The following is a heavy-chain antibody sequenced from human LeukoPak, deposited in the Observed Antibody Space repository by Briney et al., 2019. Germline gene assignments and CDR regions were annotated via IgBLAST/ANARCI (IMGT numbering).Heavy chain of an antibody. J-gene: IGHJ4*02. CDR3: ARDSTATTTDY. CDR1: GFTVSSNY. Sequence: GGSLRLSCAASGFTVSSNYMTWVRQAPGKGLEWVSVIYSGDSTYYADSVKGRFTISRDSSKNTLYLQMNSPRAEDTAVYYCARDSTATTTDYWGQGALVTVSS. CDR2: IYSGDST. V-gene: IGHV3-53*01. D-gene: IGHD4-17*01.